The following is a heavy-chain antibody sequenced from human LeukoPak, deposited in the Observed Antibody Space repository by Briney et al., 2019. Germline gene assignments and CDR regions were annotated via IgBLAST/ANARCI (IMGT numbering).Heavy chain of an antibody. D-gene: IGHD3-22*01. CDR1: GFTFSSYG. CDR3: AKTNGYYSD. J-gene: IGHJ4*02. V-gene: IGHV3-23*01. CDR2: ISGSGGTT. Sequence: GRSLRLSCAASGFTFSSYGMNWVRQAPGKGLEWVSGISGSGGTTYYADSVKGRFTISRDNSKNSLSLQVSSLRAEDTAVYYCAKTNGYYSDWDQGTLVTVSS.